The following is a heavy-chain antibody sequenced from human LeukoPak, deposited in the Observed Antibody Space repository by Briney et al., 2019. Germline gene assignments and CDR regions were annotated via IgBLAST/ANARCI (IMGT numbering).Heavy chain of an antibody. J-gene: IGHJ4*02. Sequence: PGGALRLSCASSGFTFSPYWMSWVRQAPAKGLDGVANIKQDGSEKYYVDSVKGRFTISRDNDKNSLFLQMNTLRAEDKAVYYRARNAQFDYWRQGTLVTVSS. CDR2: IKQDGSEK. CDR3: ARNAQFDY. CDR1: GFTFSPYW. V-gene: IGHV3-7*01.